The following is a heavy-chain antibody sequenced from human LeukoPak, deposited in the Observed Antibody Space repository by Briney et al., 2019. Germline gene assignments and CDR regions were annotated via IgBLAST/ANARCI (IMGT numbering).Heavy chain of an antibody. CDR1: GFTFSSHS. CDR2: ISSSSSTI. V-gene: IGHV3-48*01. D-gene: IGHD3-22*01. CDR3: ARGVYYYED. Sequence: GGSLRLSCAASGFTFSSHSMNWVLQAPGKGLEWVSYISSSSSTIYYADSVKGRFTISRDNAKNSLYLQMNSLRAEDTAVYYCARGVYYYEDWGQGTLVTVSS. J-gene: IGHJ4*02.